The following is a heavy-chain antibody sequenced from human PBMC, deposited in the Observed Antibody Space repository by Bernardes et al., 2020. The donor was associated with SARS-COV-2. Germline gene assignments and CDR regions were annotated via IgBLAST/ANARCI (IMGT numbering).Heavy chain of an antibody. CDR1: GGSFSGYY. CDR2: INHSGST. Sequence: SETLSLTCAVYGGSFSGYYWSWIRQPPGKGLEWIGEINHSGSTNYNPSLKSRVTISVDTSKNQFSLKLSSVTAADTAVYYCARGQRQWLPRGAFDIWGQGTMVTVSS. D-gene: IGHD6-19*01. CDR3: ARGQRQWLPRGAFDI. V-gene: IGHV4-34*01. J-gene: IGHJ3*02.